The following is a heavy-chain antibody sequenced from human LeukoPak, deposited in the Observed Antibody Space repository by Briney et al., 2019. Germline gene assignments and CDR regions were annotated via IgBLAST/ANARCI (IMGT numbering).Heavy chain of an antibody. V-gene: IGHV3-48*03. CDR2: TSSSGSTI. D-gene: IGHD2-15*01. CDR1: GFTFSSYE. CDR3: ASVAATRYYYYYGMDV. J-gene: IGHJ6*04. Sequence: PGGSLRLSCAASGFTFSSYEMNWVRQAPGKGLEWVSYTSSSGSTIYYADSVKGRFTISRDNAKNSLYLQMNSLRAEDTAVYYCASVAATRYYYYYGMDVWGKGTTVTVSS.